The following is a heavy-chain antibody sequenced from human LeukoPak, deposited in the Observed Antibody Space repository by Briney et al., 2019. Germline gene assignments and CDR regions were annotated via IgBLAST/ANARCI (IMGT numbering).Heavy chain of an antibody. D-gene: IGHD3-22*01. CDR2: IYTSGST. Sequence: SQTLSLTXTVSGGSISSGSYYWSCIRQPAGKGLEWIGRIYTSGSTNYNPSLKSRVTISVDTSKNQFSLKLSSVTAADTAVYYCAGVGYYDSSGYYWDWGQGTLVTVSS. J-gene: IGHJ4*02. CDR1: GGSISSGSYY. V-gene: IGHV4-61*02. CDR3: AGVGYYDSSGYYWD.